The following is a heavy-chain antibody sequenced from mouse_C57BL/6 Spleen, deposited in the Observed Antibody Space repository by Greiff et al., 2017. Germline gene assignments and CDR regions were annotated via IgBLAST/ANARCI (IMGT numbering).Heavy chain of an antibody. D-gene: IGHD2-1*01. CDR2: INPNNGGT. Sequence: VQLQQSGPELVKPGASVKIPCKASGYTFTDYTMDWVKQSHGKSLEWIGDINPNNGGTIYNQKFKGKATLTVDKSSSTAYMELRSLTSEDTAVYYCARCPSYYGNRWFAYWGQGTLVTVSA. CDR3: ARCPSYYGNRWFAY. CDR1: GYTFTDYT. J-gene: IGHJ3*01. V-gene: IGHV1-18*01.